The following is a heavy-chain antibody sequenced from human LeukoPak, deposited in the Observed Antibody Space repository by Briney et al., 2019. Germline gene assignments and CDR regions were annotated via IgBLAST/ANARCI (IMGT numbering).Heavy chain of an antibody. Sequence: GASVKVSCKASGYTFTGYYMHWVRQAPGQGLEWMGWINPNSGGTNYAQKFQGWVTMTRDTSISTAYMELSSLRSEDTAVYYCARERAVRRFLEWLLRYGMDVWGQGTTVTVSS. V-gene: IGHV1-2*04. CDR2: INPNSGGT. D-gene: IGHD3-3*01. CDR3: ARERAVRRFLEWLLRYGMDV. CDR1: GYTFTGYY. J-gene: IGHJ6*02.